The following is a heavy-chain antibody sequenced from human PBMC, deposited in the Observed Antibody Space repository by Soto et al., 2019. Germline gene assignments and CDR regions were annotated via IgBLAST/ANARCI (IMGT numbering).Heavy chain of an antibody. J-gene: IGHJ6*02. CDR3: ARDSAEQLDHYGMDV. V-gene: IGHV1-69*13. D-gene: IGHD6-6*01. CDR2: IIPTFGTA. Sequence: GASVKVSCKASGGTFSSYAISWVRQAPGQGLEWMGGIIPTFGTANYAQKFQGRVTITADESTSTAYMELSSLRSEDTAVYYCARDSAEQLDHYGMDVWGQGTTVTVSS. CDR1: GGTFSSYA.